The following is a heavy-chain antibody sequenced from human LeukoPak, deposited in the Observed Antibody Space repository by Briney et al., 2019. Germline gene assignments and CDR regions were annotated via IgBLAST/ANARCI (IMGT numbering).Heavy chain of an antibody. CDR3: ARDYSDTGSFDI. J-gene: IGHJ3*02. CDR2: IKSDGSST. CDR1: GFTFNGYW. D-gene: IGHD2-21*01. Sequence: GGSLRLSCAASGFTFNGYWMNWVRQAPGKGLEWVSCIKSDGSSTIYADSVKGRFTISRDNAKNSLYLQLNSLRAEDTAVYYCARDYSDTGSFDIWGQGTMVTVSS. V-gene: IGHV3-74*01.